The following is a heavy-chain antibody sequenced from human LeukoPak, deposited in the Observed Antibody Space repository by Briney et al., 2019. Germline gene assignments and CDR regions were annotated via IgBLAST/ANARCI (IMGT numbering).Heavy chain of an antibody. CDR3: AREGGSGSYYNWFDP. CDR2: IYYSGST. D-gene: IGHD3-10*01. V-gene: IGHV4-30-4*01. Sequence: SQTLSLTCTVSGGSISSGDYYWSWIRQPPGKGLEWIGYIYYSGSTYYNPSLKSRVTISVDTSKNQFSLKLSSVTAADTAVYYCAREGGSGSYYNWFDPWGQGTLVTVSS. CDR1: GGSISSGDYY. J-gene: IGHJ5*02.